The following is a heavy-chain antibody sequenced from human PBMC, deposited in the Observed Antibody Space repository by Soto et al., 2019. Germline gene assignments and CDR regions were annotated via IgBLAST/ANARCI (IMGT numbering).Heavy chain of an antibody. CDR3: AKAYSFGELYYYYGMDV. Sequence: WESLRLSCAASGFTFSSYGMHWVRQAPGKGLEWVAVMSYDGSNKYYADSVKGRFTISRDNSKNTLYLQMNSLRAEDTAVYYCAKAYSFGELYYYYGMDVWGQGTTVTVSS. CDR1: GFTFSSYG. J-gene: IGHJ6*02. CDR2: MSYDGSNK. V-gene: IGHV3-30*18. D-gene: IGHD3-10*01.